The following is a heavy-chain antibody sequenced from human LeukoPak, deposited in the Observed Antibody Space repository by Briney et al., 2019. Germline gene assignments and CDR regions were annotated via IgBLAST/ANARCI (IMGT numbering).Heavy chain of an antibody. Sequence: GGSLRLSCAASGFTFDDYAMHWVRQAPGKGLEWVSGISWNSGSIGYADSVKGRFTISRDNSKNTLYLQMNSLRAEDTAVYYCAKDLDGSYFDYWGQGTLVTVSS. D-gene: IGHD3-10*01. V-gene: IGHV3-9*01. CDR1: GFTFDDYA. CDR2: ISWNSGSI. J-gene: IGHJ4*02. CDR3: AKDLDGSYFDY.